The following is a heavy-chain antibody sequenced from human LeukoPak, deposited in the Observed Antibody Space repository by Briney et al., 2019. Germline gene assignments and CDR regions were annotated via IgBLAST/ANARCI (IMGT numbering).Heavy chain of an antibody. CDR3: ARGVIYTDYADYFDY. Sequence: GGSQRLSCAASGFTFSSYPVHWVRQAPGKGLEWVALISYDGGNKFYAESVRGRFTISRDNSKNTVYLQMNSLRVEDTAVYYCARGVIYTDYADYFDYWGQVTRVTVSS. D-gene: IGHD4-17*01. J-gene: IGHJ4*02. V-gene: IGHV3-30*04. CDR2: ISYDGGNK. CDR1: GFTFSSYP.